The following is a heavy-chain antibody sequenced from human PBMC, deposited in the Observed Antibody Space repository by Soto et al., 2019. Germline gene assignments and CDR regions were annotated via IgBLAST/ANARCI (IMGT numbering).Heavy chain of an antibody. V-gene: IGHV3-11*01. J-gene: IGHJ4*02. CDR1: GFTFSDYY. CDR3: ARSHLYYDSSGYPDY. D-gene: IGHD3-22*01. Sequence: GGSLRLSWAASGFTFSDYYMSWIRQAPGKGLEWVSYISSSGSTIYYADSVKGRFTISRDNAKNSLYLQMNSLRAEDTAVYYCARSHLYYDSSGYPDYWGQGTLVTVS. CDR2: ISSSGSTI.